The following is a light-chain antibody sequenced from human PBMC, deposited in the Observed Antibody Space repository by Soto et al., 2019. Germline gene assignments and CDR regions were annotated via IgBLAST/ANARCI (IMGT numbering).Light chain of an antibody. CDR1: VTSGHY. CDR2: KDS. CDR3: QSADSSGTYV. Sequence: VVTQEPSLTVSPGGTVTLTCGSSTGAVTSGHYPYWFQQKPGQAPVLVIYKDSERPSGIPERFSGSSSGTTVTLTISGVQAEDEADYYCQSADSSGTYVFGTGTKLTVL. V-gene: IGLV3-25*02. J-gene: IGLJ1*01.